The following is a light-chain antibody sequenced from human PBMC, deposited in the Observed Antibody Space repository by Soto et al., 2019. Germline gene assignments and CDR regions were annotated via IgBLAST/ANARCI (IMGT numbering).Light chain of an antibody. V-gene: IGKV1-5*01. CDR3: QQYNREWR. Sequence: DIQMTQSPSTLSASVGDRVTITCRASQSISSWLAWYQQKPGKAPKLLIYDASSLESGFPSRFSGSGSGTEFTRTISSLQPDDFATYYCQQYNREWRFGPGTKVEIK. J-gene: IGKJ1*01. CDR1: QSISSW. CDR2: DAS.